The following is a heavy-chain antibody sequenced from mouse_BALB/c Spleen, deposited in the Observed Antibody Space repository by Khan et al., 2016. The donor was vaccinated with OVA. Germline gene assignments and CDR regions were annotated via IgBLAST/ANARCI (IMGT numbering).Heavy chain of an antibody. J-gene: IGHJ3*01. CDR1: GYSFTGYY. CDR3: ARGYDFCAY. V-gene: IGHV1-26*01. D-gene: IGHD2-14*01. CDR2: INPNTGNT. Sequence: IQLVQSGPDLVKPGASVKMSCKASGYSFTGYYMNWVKQSHGKSLECIGRINPNTGNTNYNQKFKGKVVFIVDTSSSTVYMELRSLTSEDSAVYYCARGYDFCAYWGQGTLVTVSA.